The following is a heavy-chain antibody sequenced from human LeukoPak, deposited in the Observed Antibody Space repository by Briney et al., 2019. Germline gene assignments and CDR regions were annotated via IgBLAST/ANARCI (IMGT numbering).Heavy chain of an antibody. Sequence: QSGGSLRLSCAASGFTFSSYAMHWVRQAPGKGLEWVAVISYDGSNKKYADSVKGRFTISRVNSQKTLYLQMNSLRAEDTAVYYCAREDGVEIVVVMKYFDYWGQGTLVTVSS. D-gene: IGHD3-22*01. J-gene: IGHJ4*02. CDR3: AREDGVEIVVVMKYFDY. V-gene: IGHV3-30*04. CDR1: GFTFSSYA. CDR2: ISYDGSNK.